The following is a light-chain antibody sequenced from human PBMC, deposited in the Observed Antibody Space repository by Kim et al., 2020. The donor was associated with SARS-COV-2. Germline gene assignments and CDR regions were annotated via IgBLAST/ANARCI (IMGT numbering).Light chain of an antibody. CDR1: SGSIVSSY. J-gene: IGLJ2*01. CDR2: EDN. CDR3: QSYDGDTYVV. V-gene: IGLV6-57*04. Sequence: NFMLTQPHSVSESPGKTVTISCTRSSGSIVSSYVQWYQQRPGSAPTTVIYEDNQRPSGVPDRFSGSIDSSSNSASLTISGLKTEDEADYYCQSYDGDTYVVFGGGTQLTVL.